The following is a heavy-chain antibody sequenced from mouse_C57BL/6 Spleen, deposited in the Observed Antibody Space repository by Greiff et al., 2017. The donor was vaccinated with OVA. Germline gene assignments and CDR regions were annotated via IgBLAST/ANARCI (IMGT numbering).Heavy chain of an antibody. V-gene: IGHV5-4*03. CDR1: GFTFSSYA. D-gene: IGHD1-1*01. CDR3: ARAPVVATDYFDY. J-gene: IGHJ2*01. Sequence: EVMLVESGGGLVKPGGSLKLSCAASGFTFSSYAMSWVRQTPEKRLEWVATISDGGSYTYYPDNVKGRFTIYRDNAKNNLYLQMSHLKSEDTAMYYCARAPVVATDYFDYWGQGTTLTVSS. CDR2: ISDGGSYT.